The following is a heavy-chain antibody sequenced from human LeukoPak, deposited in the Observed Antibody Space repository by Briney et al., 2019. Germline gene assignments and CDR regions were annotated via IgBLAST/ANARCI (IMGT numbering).Heavy chain of an antibody. Sequence: SETLSLTCAVYGGSFSGYYWSWIRQPPGKGLEWIGEINHSGSTNYNPSLKSRVTISIDTSKNHFSLKLSSVTAADTAVYYCARDLYSSRTNDAFVIWGQGTMVTVSS. CDR3: ARDLYSSRTNDAFVI. D-gene: IGHD6-13*01. CDR2: INHSGST. CDR1: GGSFSGYY. J-gene: IGHJ3*02. V-gene: IGHV4-34*01.